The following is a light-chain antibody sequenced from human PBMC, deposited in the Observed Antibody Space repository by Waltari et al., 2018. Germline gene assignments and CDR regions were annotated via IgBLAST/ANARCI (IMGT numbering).Light chain of an antibody. CDR2: GAS. Sequence: EIVLTQSPGTLSLSPGERAPLSCRASQSVSSSYLAWYQQKPGQAPRLLIYGASSGATGIPDRFRCSGCGRDFTLTISRLEPEDFAVYYCQQYGSSPRTFGQGTKVEIK. V-gene: IGKV3-20*01. J-gene: IGKJ1*01. CDR3: QQYGSSPRT. CDR1: QSVSSSY.